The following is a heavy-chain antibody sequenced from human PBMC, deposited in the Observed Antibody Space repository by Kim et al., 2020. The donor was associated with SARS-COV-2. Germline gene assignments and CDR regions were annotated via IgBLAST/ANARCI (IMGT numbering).Heavy chain of an antibody. D-gene: IGHD5-12*01. J-gene: IGHJ4*02. CDR3: AGGDLYSGYDRGDY. V-gene: IGHV3-7*04. CDR1: GFTFSSYW. CDR2: IKQDGSEK. Sequence: GGSLRLSCAASGFTFSSYWMSWVRQAPGKGLEWVANIKQDGSEKYYVDSVKGRFTISRDNAKNSLYLQMNSLRAEDTAVYYCAGGDLYSGYDRGDYWGQGTLVTVSS.